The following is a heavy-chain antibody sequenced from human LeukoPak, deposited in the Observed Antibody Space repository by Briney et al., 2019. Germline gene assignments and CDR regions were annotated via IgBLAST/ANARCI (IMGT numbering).Heavy chain of an antibody. CDR2: ISYDGSNK. J-gene: IGHJ5*02. D-gene: IGHD3-3*01. Sequence: GGSLRLSCAASGFTFSSYAMHWVRQAPGKGLEWVAVISYDGSNKYCADSVKGRFTISRDNSKNTLYLQMNSLRAEDTAVYYCARGRRFLEWLGFDPWGQGTLVTVSS. CDR3: ARGRRFLEWLGFDP. CDR1: GFTFSSYA. V-gene: IGHV3-30-3*01.